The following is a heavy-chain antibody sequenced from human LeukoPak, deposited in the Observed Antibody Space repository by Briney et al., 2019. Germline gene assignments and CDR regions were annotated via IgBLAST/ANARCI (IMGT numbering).Heavy chain of an antibody. CDR1: GGSISSYY. D-gene: IGHD3-3*01. J-gene: IGHJ4*02. Sequence: PSETLSLTCTVSGGSISSYYWSWIRQPPGKGLEWIGYIYYSGSTNYNPSLKSRVTISVDTSKNQLSLKLSSVTAADTAVYYCARLNRFDFWSGYYLLDYWGQGTLVTVSS. CDR2: IYYSGST. V-gene: IGHV4-59*08. CDR3: ARLNRFDFWSGYYLLDY.